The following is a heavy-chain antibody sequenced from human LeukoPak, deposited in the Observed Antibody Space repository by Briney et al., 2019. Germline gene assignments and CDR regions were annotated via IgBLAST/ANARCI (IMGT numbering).Heavy chain of an antibody. CDR2: INPNSGGT. V-gene: IGHV1-2*02. CDR1: GYTFTGYY. CDR3: ARTIVATIWYYYYYMDV. Sequence: ASVKVSCKASGYTFTGYYMHWVRQAPGQGLEWMGWINPNSGGTNYAQKFQGRVTMTRDTSISTAYMELSRLRSDDTAVYYCARTIVATIWYYYYYMDVWGKGTTVTVSS. D-gene: IGHD5-12*01. J-gene: IGHJ6*03.